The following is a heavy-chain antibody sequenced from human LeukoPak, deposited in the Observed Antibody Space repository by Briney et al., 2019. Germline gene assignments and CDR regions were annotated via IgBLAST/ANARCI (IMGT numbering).Heavy chain of an antibody. V-gene: IGHV4-59*01. CDR2: IYYSGST. Sequence: SETLSLTCTVSGGSISSYYWSWIRQPPGKGLEWIGYIYYSGSTNYNPSLKSRVTISVDTSKNQFSLKLSSVTAADTAVYYCATSGGGIVGATTTGDYFDYWGQGTLVTVSS. J-gene: IGHJ4*02. CDR1: GGSISSYY. D-gene: IGHD1-26*01. CDR3: ATSGGGIVGATTTGDYFDY.